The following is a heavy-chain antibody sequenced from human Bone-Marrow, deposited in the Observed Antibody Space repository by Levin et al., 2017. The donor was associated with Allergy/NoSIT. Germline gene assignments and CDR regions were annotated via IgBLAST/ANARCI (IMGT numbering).Heavy chain of an antibody. V-gene: IGHV4-59*01. CDR1: GGSISSSY. D-gene: IGHD3-10*01. CDR2: IYYSGST. Sequence: SQTLSLTCTVSGGSISSSYWSWIRQPPGKGLEWIGYIYYSGSTNYNPSLKSRVTISVDTSKNQFSLKLSSVTAADTAVYYCARSFSYYYGSGSYRFDPWGQGTLVTVSS. CDR3: ARSFSYYYGSGSYRFDP. J-gene: IGHJ5*02.